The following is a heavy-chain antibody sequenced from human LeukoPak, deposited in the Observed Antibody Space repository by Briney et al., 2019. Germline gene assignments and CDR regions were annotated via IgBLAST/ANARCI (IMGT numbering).Heavy chain of an antibody. J-gene: IGHJ4*02. CDR3: VVTSRYCSGGSCYSDFDY. CDR2: ISSGSSTI. D-gene: IGHD2-15*01. V-gene: IGHV3-11*01. CDR1: GFTFSDYY. Sequence: GGSLRLSCAASGFTFSDYYMSWIRQAPGTGLEWVSFISSGSSTIYYADSVKGRFTISRDNAKSSLYLQMNSLRAEDTAVYYCVVTSRYCSGGSCYSDFDYWGQGTLVTVSS.